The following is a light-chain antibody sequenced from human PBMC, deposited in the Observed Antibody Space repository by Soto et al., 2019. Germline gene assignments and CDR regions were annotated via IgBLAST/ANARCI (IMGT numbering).Light chain of an antibody. CDR2: EGS. J-gene: IGLJ1*01. Sequence: QSALTQPASVSGSPGQSITISCTGTSSDVGGYNLVSWYQQHPGKAPKLMIYEGSKWPSGVSNRFSGSKSGNTASLTISGLQAEYEADYYCCSSAVSRTVVFGTGTKLTVL. CDR3: CSSAVSRTVV. V-gene: IGLV2-23*01. CDR1: SSDVGGYNL.